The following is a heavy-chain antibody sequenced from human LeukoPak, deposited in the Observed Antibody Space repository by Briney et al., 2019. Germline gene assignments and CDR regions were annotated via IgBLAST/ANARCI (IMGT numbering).Heavy chain of an antibody. J-gene: IGHJ5*02. D-gene: IGHD3-10*02. V-gene: IGHV3-9*01. Sequence: GGSLRLSCAASGFTFDDYAMHWVRQAPGKGLEWVSGISWNSGSIGYADSVKGRFTISRDNAKNSLYLQMNSLRAEDTALYYCAKDMERELSSGGFQFDPWGQGTLVTVSS. CDR3: AKDMERELSSGGFQFDP. CDR2: ISWNSGSI. CDR1: GFTFDDYA.